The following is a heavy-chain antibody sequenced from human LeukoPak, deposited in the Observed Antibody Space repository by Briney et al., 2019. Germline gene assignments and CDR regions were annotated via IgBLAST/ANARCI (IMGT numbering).Heavy chain of an antibody. CDR3: ARHGDYDFWSGYYGAYFDY. CDR2: IYYSGST. CDR1: GGSISSSSYY. V-gene: IGHV4-39*01. Sequence: PSETLSLTCTVSGGSISSSSYYWGWIRQPPGKGLEWIGSIYYSGSTYYNPSLKSRVTISVDTSKNQFSLKLSSVTAADTAVYYCARHGDYDFWSGYYGAYFDYWGQGTLVTVSS. J-gene: IGHJ4*02. D-gene: IGHD3-3*01.